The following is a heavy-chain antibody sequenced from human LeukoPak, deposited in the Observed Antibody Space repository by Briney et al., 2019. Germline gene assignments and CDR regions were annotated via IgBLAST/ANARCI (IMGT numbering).Heavy chain of an antibody. Sequence: PGGSLRLSCAASGFTFSSYAMHWVRQAPGKGLEWVAVTSYDGSTKYYADSVKGRFTISRDNPKNTLYLQMISLRAEDTAVYYCARGGAGATKDDTFDIWGQGTMVTVSS. CDR1: GFTFSSYA. CDR2: TSYDGSTK. D-gene: IGHD1-1*01. CDR3: ARGGAGATKDDTFDI. V-gene: IGHV3-30-3*01. J-gene: IGHJ3*02.